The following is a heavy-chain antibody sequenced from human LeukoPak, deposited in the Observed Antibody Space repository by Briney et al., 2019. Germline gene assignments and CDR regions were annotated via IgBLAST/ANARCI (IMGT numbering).Heavy chain of an antibody. CDR2: IYHSGST. Sequence: SETLSLTCTVSGYSISSGYHWGWIRQPPGKGLEWIGSIYHSGSTYYNPSLKSRVTISVDTSKNQFSLKLSSVTAADTAVYYCAREWGGAYCSSTSCYSPFDYWGQGTLVTVSS. J-gene: IGHJ4*02. CDR1: GYSISSGYH. CDR3: AREWGGAYCSSTSCYSPFDY. V-gene: IGHV4-38-2*02. D-gene: IGHD2-2*02.